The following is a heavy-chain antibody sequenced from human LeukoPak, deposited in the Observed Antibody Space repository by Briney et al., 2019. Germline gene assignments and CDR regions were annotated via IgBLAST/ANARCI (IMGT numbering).Heavy chain of an antibody. V-gene: IGHV3-23*01. CDR3: AKDQYQLLSFSAFDI. CDR1: GFTFSSYA. Sequence: GGSLRLSCAASGFTFSSYAMSWVRQAPGKGLECVSAISGSGGSTYYADSVKGRFAISRDNSKNTLYLQMNSLRAEDTAVYYCAKDQYQLLSFSAFDIWGQGTMVTVSS. J-gene: IGHJ3*02. CDR2: ISGSGGST. D-gene: IGHD2-2*01.